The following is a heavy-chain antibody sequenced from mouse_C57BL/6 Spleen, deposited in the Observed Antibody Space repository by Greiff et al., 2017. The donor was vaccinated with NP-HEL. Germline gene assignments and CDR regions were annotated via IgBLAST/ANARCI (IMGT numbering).Heavy chain of an antibody. V-gene: IGHV1-50*01. CDR2: IDPSDSYT. CDR1: GYTFTSYW. CDR3: AREEYGSSRAMDY. D-gene: IGHD1-1*01. J-gene: IGHJ4*01. Sequence: QVQLQQPGAELVKPGASVKLSCKASGYTFTSYWMQWVKQRPGQGLEWIGEIDPSDSYTNYNQKFKSKATLTVDTSSSTAYMQLSSLTSEDSAVYYCAREEYGSSRAMDYWGQGTSVTVSS.